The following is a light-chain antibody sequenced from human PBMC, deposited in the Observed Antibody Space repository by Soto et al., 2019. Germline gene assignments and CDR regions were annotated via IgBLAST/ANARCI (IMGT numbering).Light chain of an antibody. J-gene: IGKJ2*01. CDR1: QSITTY. V-gene: IGKV1-39*01. Sequence: DIQMTQSPSSLSASVGNRVTITCRASQSITTYLNWYQQKPGKAPKLLIYAASSLQSGVPSRFSGSGSGTDFTLTINSLQPEDFATYYWQQGYSSYTFGQGTKVEMK. CDR2: AAS. CDR3: QQGYSSYT.